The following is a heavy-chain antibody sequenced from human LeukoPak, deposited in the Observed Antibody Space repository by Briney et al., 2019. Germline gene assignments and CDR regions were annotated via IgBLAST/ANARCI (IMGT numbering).Heavy chain of an antibody. D-gene: IGHD6-13*01. V-gene: IGHV6-1*01. CDR2: TYHRSKWYN. Sequence: SQTLSLTCAISGDSVSSNSAAWNWIRQSPSRGLEWLGRTYHRSKWYNDYAVSVKSRITINPDTSKNQFSLQLNSVTPEDTAVYYCARVRYLAYSSSWYYYGMDVWGQGTTVTVSS. CDR1: GDSVSSNSAA. J-gene: IGHJ6*02. CDR3: ARVRYLAYSSSWYYYGMDV.